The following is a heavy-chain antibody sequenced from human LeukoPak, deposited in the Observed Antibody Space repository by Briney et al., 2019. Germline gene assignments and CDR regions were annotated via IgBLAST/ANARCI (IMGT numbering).Heavy chain of an antibody. CDR2: VNRDGSET. CDR1: GFALSSHW. CDR3: ARNNGMDV. J-gene: IGHJ6*02. V-gene: IGHV3-7*03. Sequence: GGSLRLSCAASGFALSSHWMTWVRQVPGRGPEWVANVNRDGSETYYLDSVKGRFAISKDNAKNSLYLQMNSLRAEDTALYHCARNNGMDVWGQGTTVIVSS.